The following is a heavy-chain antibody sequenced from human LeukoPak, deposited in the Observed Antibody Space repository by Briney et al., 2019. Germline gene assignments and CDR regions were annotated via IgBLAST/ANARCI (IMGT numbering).Heavy chain of an antibody. CDR3: ARHRSPSSLSYFDI. CDR1: GASINSYY. CDR2: IYTSETT. D-gene: IGHD6-19*01. J-gene: IGHJ4*02. V-gene: IGHV4-4*09. Sequence: SETLSLTCTVSGASINSYYWSWIRQPPGKGLEWIGYIYTSETTKYNPSLRSRVSISINTSKNQFSLRLSSMTAADTAVYYCARHRSPSSLSYFDIWGQGTLVIVSS.